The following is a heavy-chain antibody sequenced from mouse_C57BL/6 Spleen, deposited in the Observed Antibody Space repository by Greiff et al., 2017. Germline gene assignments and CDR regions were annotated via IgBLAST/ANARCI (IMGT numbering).Heavy chain of an antibody. CDR3: ARRRGYGYEFAY. J-gene: IGHJ3*01. Sequence: QVQLKQSGAELVKPGASVKLSCKASGYTFTTYPIEWMKQTHGKSLEWIGNFHPYNDDTKYNEKLKGKATLTVEKSSSPVYLELSRLTSDDSAVYYWARRRGYGYEFAYWGQGTLVTVSA. CDR1: GYTFTTYP. D-gene: IGHD2-2*01. CDR2: FHPYNDDT. V-gene: IGHV1-47*01.